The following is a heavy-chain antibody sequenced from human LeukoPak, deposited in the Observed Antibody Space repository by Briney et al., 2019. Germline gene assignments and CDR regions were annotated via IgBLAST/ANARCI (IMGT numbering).Heavy chain of an antibody. CDR1: GYTFTSYY. CDR3: ARDDAQLVAFDI. D-gene: IGHD6-13*01. J-gene: IGHJ3*02. CDR2: INPSGGST. V-gene: IGHV1-46*01. Sequence: GASVKVSCKASGYTFTSYYMHWVRQAPGQGLEWMGIINPSGGSTSYAQKFQGRVTMTTDTSTSTAYMELRSLRSDDTAVYYCARDDAQLVAFDIWGQGTMVTVSS.